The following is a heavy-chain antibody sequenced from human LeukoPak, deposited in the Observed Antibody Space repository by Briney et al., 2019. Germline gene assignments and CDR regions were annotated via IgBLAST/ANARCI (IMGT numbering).Heavy chain of an antibody. V-gene: IGHV3-21*01. CDR1: GFTFRNYN. J-gene: IGHJ5*02. CDR2: ISESSSFI. CDR3: ARQRGYCSSGVCRGWFDP. Sequence: GGSLRLSCAASGFTFRNYNMNWVRQAPGKGLEWVSSISESSSFIQYADSLRGRFAISRDNAKNSLYLQMNSLRAEDTAVYYCARQRGYCSSGVCRGWFDPWGQGTLVTVSS. D-gene: IGHD2-8*01.